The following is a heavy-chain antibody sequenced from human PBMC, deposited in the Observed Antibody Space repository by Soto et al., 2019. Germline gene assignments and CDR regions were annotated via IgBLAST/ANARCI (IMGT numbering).Heavy chain of an antibody. D-gene: IGHD1-26*01. CDR1: GYTFTRHY. CDR3: GSYLMRSVGARRFDH. J-gene: IGHJ4*02. CDR2: INPNTGGT. Sequence: SGKVCWRSPGYTFTRHYLHLVRQAPGRGPEWMGWINPNTGGTNFAQKFHGRFTMTSDTSIRTVYLDLSRLRSDDTAVYYCGSYLMRSVGARRFDHWGQGTQVTVSS. V-gene: IGHV1-2*02.